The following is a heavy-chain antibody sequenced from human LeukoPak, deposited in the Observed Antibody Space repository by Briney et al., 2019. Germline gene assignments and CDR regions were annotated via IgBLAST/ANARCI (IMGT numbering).Heavy chain of an antibody. D-gene: IGHD3-10*01. V-gene: IGHV4-59*01. CDR1: GGSISSYY. CDR3: ARRGAMVRGPACHFDH. Sequence: SETLSLTCTVSGGSISSYYWSWIRQPPGKGLEWIGYIYYSGSTNYNPSLKSRVTISVDASKNQFSLKLSSVTAADTAVYYCARRGAMVRGPACHFDHWGQGVLVTVSS. CDR2: IYYSGST. J-gene: IGHJ4*02.